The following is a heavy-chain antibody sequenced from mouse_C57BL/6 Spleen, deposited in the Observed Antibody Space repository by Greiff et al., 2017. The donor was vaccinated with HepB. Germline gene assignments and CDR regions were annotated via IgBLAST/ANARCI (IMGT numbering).Heavy chain of an antibody. CDR3: AIYDYDGRFAY. CDR2: ISYDGSN. V-gene: IGHV3-6*01. CDR1: GYSITSGYY. D-gene: IGHD2-4*01. J-gene: IGHJ3*01. Sequence: VQLKESGPGLVKPSQSLSLTCSVTGYSITSGYYWNWIRQFPGNKLEWMGYISYDGSNNYNPSLKNRISITRDTSKNQFFLKLNSVTTEDTATYYCAIYDYDGRFAYWGQGTLVTVSA.